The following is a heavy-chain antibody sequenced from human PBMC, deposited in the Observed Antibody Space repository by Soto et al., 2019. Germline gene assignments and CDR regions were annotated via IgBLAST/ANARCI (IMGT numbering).Heavy chain of an antibody. CDR2: IYSGAK. V-gene: IGHV3-53*05. J-gene: IGHJ4*02. CDR3: AKDPGPQPSDY. Sequence: PWGSLRRSCSSSGFTFISNYMSWVRQAPGNGLEGVSVIYSGAKCYACSVKGRFTISRDNSKNTLYLQMNSLIREDTAVYYCAKDPGPQPSDYRGQGTLVTVSS. CDR1: GFTFISNY.